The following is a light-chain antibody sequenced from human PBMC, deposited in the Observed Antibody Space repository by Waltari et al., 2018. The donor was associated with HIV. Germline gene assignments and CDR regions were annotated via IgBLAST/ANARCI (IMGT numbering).Light chain of an antibody. Sequence: DIQLTQSPPFLSASVGDRVTITCRTSQAISNYLGWYQQKSGKAPNLLIYAASTLQSGVPSRFSGSGSGTEFTLTITSLHPEDVATYYCQQHNDYTPITFGGGTKVEIE. V-gene: IGKV1-9*01. CDR1: QAISNY. CDR3: QQHNDYTPIT. J-gene: IGKJ4*01. CDR2: AAS.